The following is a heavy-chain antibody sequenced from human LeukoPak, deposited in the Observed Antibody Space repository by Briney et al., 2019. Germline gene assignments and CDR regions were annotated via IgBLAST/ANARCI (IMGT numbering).Heavy chain of an antibody. CDR2: INPNSGGT. Sequence: ASVKVSGMASGYTFTGYYMHWVRQAPGQGLEWMGWINPNSGGTNYAQKFQGWVTMTRDTSISTAYMELSRLRSDDTAVYYCARSGTAIATGHFDYWGQGTLVTVSS. J-gene: IGHJ4*02. D-gene: IGHD5-18*01. CDR3: ARSGTAIATGHFDY. V-gene: IGHV1-2*04. CDR1: GYTFTGYY.